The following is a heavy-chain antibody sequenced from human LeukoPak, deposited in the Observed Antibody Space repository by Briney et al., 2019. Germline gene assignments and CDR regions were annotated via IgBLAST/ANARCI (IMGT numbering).Heavy chain of an antibody. CDR1: GGSIGTYF. Sequence: SETLSLTCTVSGGSIGTYFWSWIRQPPGKGLDWIGYISYSGSTNYNPTLKSRVTMSVDTSKNQFSLRLSSVTAADTAIYYCARGICSGGSCSAPGSFDYWGQGTLVTVSS. D-gene: IGHD2-15*01. CDR3: ARGICSGGSCSAPGSFDY. J-gene: IGHJ4*02. CDR2: ISYSGST. V-gene: IGHV4-59*12.